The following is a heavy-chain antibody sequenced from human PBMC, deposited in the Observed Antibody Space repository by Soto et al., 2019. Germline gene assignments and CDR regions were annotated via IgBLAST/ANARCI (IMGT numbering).Heavy chain of an antibody. D-gene: IGHD5-18*01. CDR2: IYHSGST. Sequence: SETLSLTCAVSGGSISSGGYSWSWIRQPPGKGLEWIGYIYHSGSTYYNPSLKSRVTISVDRSKNQFSLKLSSLTAADTAVYYCARYSYGLYFDYWGQGTLVTVSS. CDR1: GGSISSGGYS. V-gene: IGHV4-30-2*01. J-gene: IGHJ4*02. CDR3: ARYSYGLYFDY.